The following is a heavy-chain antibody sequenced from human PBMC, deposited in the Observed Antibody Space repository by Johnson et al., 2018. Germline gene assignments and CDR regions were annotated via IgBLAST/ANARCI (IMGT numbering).Heavy chain of an antibody. J-gene: IGHJ4*02. D-gene: IGHD1-1*01. CDR2: IWFDGSNK. Sequence: QVQLVQSGGGVVRPGRSLRLSCAASGFIFTSYAMHWVRQAPGKGLEWVAVIWFDGSNKYYAASVKGRFSISRDNSKNRVYLQMNRLTGEDTAVYYCVKAPTGDYDFWGQGTLVTVSS. V-gene: IGHV3-33*06. CDR1: GFIFTSYA. CDR3: VKAPTGDYDF.